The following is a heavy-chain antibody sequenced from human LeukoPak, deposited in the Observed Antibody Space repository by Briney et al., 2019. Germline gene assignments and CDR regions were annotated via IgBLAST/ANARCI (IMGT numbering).Heavy chain of an antibody. CDR1: GYSFTSHY. D-gene: IGHD1-26*01. CDR2: INPSGSST. Sequence: ASVKVSCKASGYSFTSHYMHWVRQAPGQGREWVGLINPSGSSTLYAQKFQGRVTMTRDMSTTTDYMELSSLRSEDTAVYYCARDNSVGDVAWWFDPWGQGTLVTVSS. V-gene: IGHV1-46*01. CDR3: ARDNSVGDVAWWFDP. J-gene: IGHJ5*02.